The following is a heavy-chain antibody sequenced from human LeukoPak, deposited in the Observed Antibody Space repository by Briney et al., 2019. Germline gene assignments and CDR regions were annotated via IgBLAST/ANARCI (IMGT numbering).Heavy chain of an antibody. CDR1: GFTFGKYW. V-gene: IGHV3-7*03. Sequence: GGSLRLSCVASGFTFGKYWMGWVRQAPGKGLEWVANIKLDGSEKNYVDSVKGRFTISRDNTKNSLYLQMNSLRAEDTAVFYCARDQYDTWSRRGNFDSWGQGTLVIVSS. D-gene: IGHD3-3*01. J-gene: IGHJ4*02. CDR3: ARDQYDTWSRRGNFDS. CDR2: IKLDGSEK.